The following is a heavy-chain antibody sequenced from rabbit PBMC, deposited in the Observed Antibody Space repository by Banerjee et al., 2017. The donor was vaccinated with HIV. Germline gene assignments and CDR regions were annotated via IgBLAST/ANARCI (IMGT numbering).Heavy chain of an antibody. J-gene: IGHJ4*01. CDR1: GFDLSSGYY. Sequence: QEQLVESGGGLVQPEGSLTLTCKASGFDLSSGYYMCWVRQAPGKGLEWIGCIYTGSGGSTYYANWAKGRFTISKTSSTTVTLQMASLTAADTATYFCARDLAGVIGWNFDLWGQGTLVTVS. CDR3: ARDLAGVIGWNFDL. CDR2: IYTGSGGST. D-gene: IGHD4-1*01. V-gene: IGHV1S45*01.